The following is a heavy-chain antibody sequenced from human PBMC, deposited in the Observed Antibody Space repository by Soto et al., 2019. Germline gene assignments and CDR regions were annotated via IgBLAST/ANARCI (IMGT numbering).Heavy chain of an antibody. CDR2: IYYSGST. D-gene: IGHD3-9*01. Sequence: QLQLQESGPGLVKPSETLSLTCTVSGGSISSSSYYWGWIRQPPGKGLEWIGSIYYSGSTYYNPTLKSRVTISVDTSKNQFSLKRSSVTAADTAVYYCACTYYDILTGYNPYGMDVWGQGTTVTVSS. J-gene: IGHJ6*02. CDR1: GGSISSSSYY. V-gene: IGHV4-39*01. CDR3: ACTYYDILTGYNPYGMDV.